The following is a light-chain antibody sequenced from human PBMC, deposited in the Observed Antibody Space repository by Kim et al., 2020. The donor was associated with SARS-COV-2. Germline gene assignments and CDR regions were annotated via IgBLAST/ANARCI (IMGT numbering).Light chain of an antibody. J-gene: IGKJ4*01. CDR2: WAS. Sequence: ATINCKASQSVLYSSNNKNYLAWYQQKPGQPPKLLIYWASTRESGVPDRFSGSGSGTDFTLTISSLQAEDVAVYYCQQYYSTPLTFGGGTKVEIK. CDR3: QQYYSTPLT. V-gene: IGKV4-1*01. CDR1: QSVLYSSNNKNY.